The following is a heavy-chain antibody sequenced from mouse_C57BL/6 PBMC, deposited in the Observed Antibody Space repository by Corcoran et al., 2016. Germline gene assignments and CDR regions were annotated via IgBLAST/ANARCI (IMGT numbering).Heavy chain of an antibody. D-gene: IGHD1-1*01. CDR2: IYPGGGDT. J-gene: IGHJ4*01. CDR3: ASWWGSSYAMDY. Sequence: QVQLQQSGAELVKPGASVKISCKASGYAFSSYWMNWVKQRPGKGLEWIGQIYPGGGDTNYNGKFKGKATLTADKSSSTAYMQLSSLTSEDAAVYCCASWWGSSYAMDYWGQGTSVTVSS. V-gene: IGHV1-80*01. CDR1: GYAFSSYW.